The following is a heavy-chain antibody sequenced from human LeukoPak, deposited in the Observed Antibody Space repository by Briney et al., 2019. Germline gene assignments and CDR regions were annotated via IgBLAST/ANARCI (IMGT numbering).Heavy chain of an antibody. CDR3: AAAYCGGDCYSDNHYYFMDL. CDR1: GFSVSNNY. CDR2: MYITGST. J-gene: IGHJ6*03. V-gene: IGHV3-53*01. D-gene: IGHD2-21*02. Sequence: GGSLRLSCAASGFSVSNNYMSWVRLSPGKELEWVSAMYITGSTHYADSVKGRFTISRDNSKNALNLQMDSLRVEDTAVYYCAAAYCGGDCYSDNHYYFMDLWGKGTTVTVSS.